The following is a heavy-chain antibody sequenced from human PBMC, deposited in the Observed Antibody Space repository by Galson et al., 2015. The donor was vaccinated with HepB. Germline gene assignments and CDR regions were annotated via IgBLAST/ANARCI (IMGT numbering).Heavy chain of an antibody. CDR2: INPSGGST. Sequence: SVKVSCKASGYTFTSYYMHWVRQAPGQGLEWMGIINPSGGSTSYAQKFQGRVTMTRDTSTSTVYMELSSLRSEDTAVYYCARDLPHYDSSGPKSDYWGQGTLVTVSS. D-gene: IGHD3-22*01. J-gene: IGHJ4*02. CDR3: ARDLPHYDSSGPKSDY. V-gene: IGHV1-46*01. CDR1: GYTFTSYY.